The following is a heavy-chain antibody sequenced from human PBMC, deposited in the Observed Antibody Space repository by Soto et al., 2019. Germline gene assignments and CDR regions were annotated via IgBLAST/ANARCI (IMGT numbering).Heavy chain of an antibody. D-gene: IGHD3-10*01. Sequence: QVQLVQSGAEVKKPGASVKVSCKASGYTFTGYYMHWVRQAPGQGLEWMGWINPNSGGTNYAQKFQGWVTMTRDTSISTAYMELSRLRSDDTAVYYCARDRSRSWNRNAFDIWGQGTMVTVSS. CDR3: ARDRSRSWNRNAFDI. J-gene: IGHJ3*02. V-gene: IGHV1-2*04. CDR1: GYTFTGYY. CDR2: INPNSGGT.